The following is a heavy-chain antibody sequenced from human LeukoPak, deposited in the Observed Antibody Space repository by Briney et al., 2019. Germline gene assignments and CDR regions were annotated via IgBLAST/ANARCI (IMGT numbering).Heavy chain of an antibody. V-gene: IGHV1-8*01. J-gene: IGHJ5*02. CDR3: ARDFLRFSSSDSPPWFDP. D-gene: IGHD6-6*01. CDR2: MNPNNGNT. CDR1: GFTFTSYD. Sequence: ASVKVSCKASGFTFTSYDINWVRQASGQGLEWMGWMNPNNGNTGYAQKFQGRVTMTRDTSTSTVYMELSSLRSEDTAVYYCARDFLRFSSSDSPPWFDPWGQGTLVTVSS.